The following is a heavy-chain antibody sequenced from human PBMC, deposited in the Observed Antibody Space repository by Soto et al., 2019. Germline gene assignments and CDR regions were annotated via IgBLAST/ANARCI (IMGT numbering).Heavy chain of an antibody. J-gene: IGHJ6*02. CDR3: ARDARKFVPGGSGSGRYYYYGMDV. D-gene: IGHD3-10*01. Sequence: SETLSLTCTVSGGSISSYYWSWIRQPPGKGLEWIGYIYYSGSTNYNPSLKSRVTISVDTSKNQFSLKLSSVTAADTAVYYCARDARKFVPGGSGSGRYYYYGMDVWGQGTTVTVSS. V-gene: IGHV4-59*01. CDR2: IYYSGST. CDR1: GGSISSYY.